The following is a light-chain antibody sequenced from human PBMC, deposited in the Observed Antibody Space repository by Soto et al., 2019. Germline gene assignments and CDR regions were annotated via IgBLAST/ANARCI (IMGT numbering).Light chain of an antibody. Sequence: EIVLTQSPGTLSLSPGETATLSCRASQSVASSYLAWYQQKPGQAPRLLIYGASKRATGIPDRFSGSGSGTHFTLTISRLEPEDFAVFYCHQFGESPLTFGQGTKLEIK. V-gene: IGKV3-20*01. CDR2: GAS. J-gene: IGKJ2*01. CDR3: HQFGESPLT. CDR1: QSVASSY.